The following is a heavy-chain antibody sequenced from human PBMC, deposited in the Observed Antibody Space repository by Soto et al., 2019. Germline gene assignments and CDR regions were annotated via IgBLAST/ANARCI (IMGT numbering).Heavy chain of an antibody. V-gene: IGHV1-69*13. CDR3: ARLIVGATTNAFDI. CDR1: GGTFCSYA. J-gene: IGHJ3*02. CDR2: IIPIFGTA. D-gene: IGHD1-26*01. Sequence: SVKVSCKASGGTFCSYAISWVRQAPGQGLEWMGGIIPIFGTANYAQKFQGRVTITADESTSTAYMELSSLRSEDTAVYYCARLIVGATTNAFDIWGQGTMVTVSS.